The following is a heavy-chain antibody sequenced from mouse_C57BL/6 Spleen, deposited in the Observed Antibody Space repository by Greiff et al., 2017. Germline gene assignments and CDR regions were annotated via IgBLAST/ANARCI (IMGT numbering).Heavy chain of an antibody. Sequence: EVTLVESGEGLVKPGGSLKLSCAASGFTFSSYAMSWVRQTTETRLEWVAYISSGGDYIYYADTVKGRFTISRDNARNSLYRQLISLKSEETDMYYSKRDQYPRGFAYWGQGTLVTVSA. CDR2: ISSGGDYI. CDR3: KRDQYPRGFAY. V-gene: IGHV5-9-1*02. D-gene: IGHD5-1*01. CDR1: GFTFSSYA. J-gene: IGHJ3*01.